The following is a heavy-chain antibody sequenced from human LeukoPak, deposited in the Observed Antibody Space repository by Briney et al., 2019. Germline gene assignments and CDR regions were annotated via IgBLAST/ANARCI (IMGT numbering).Heavy chain of an antibody. Sequence: QPGGSLRLSCAASGFGFGTSAMSWVRQAPGKGLEWVSHISASGASLYYADSVKGRFTISRDNSKKTLYLQINSLRAEDTALYYCAKDLASTAPRAFDYWGQGTLVTVSS. CDR1: GFGFGTSA. CDR3: AKDLASTAPRAFDY. V-gene: IGHV3-23*01. CDR2: ISASGASL. D-gene: IGHD5-12*01. J-gene: IGHJ4*02.